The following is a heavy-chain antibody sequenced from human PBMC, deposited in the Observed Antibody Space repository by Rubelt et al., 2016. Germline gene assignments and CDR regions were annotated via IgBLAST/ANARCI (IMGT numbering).Heavy chain of an antibody. CDR2: INTNRGGT. D-gene: IGHD5-12*01. CDR3: ARGNSGYDYGLDY. CDR1: GYTFTGYY. J-gene: IGHJ4*02. Sequence: QVQLVQSGAEVKKPGASVKVSCKASGYTFTGYYMHWVRQAPGQGLEWMGWINTNRGGTNYAQKFQGRVTMTRDTSVSTAYMELSRLTSDDTAVYYCARGNSGYDYGLDYWGQGTLVTVSS. V-gene: IGHV1-2*02.